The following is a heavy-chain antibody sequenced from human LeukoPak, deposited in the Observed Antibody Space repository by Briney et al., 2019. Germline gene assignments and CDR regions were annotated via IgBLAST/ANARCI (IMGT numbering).Heavy chain of an antibody. D-gene: IGHD7-27*01. CDR1: GFTFSSYS. CDR3: ARDLFTGDRGYYFDY. J-gene: IGHJ4*02. V-gene: IGHV3-21*01. CDR2: ISSSSSYI. Sequence: GGSLRLSCAASGFTFSSYSMNWVRQAPGKGLEWVSSISSSSSYIYYADSVKGRFTISRDNAKNSLYLQMNSLRAEDTAVYYCARDLFTGDRGYYFDYWGQGALVTVSS.